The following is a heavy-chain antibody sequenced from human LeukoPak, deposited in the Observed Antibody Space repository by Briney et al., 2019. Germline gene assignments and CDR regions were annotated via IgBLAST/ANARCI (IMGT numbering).Heavy chain of an antibody. Sequence: GESLKISFKGSGYSFTNYWIGWVRQMPGKGLEWIGIIYPGDSDTRYSPSFQGQVTISADKSITTAYLQWNSLKASDTAIYYCARQTGYFDLWGRGTLVTVSS. CDR2: IYPGDSDT. CDR1: GYSFTNYW. CDR3: ARQTGYFDL. V-gene: IGHV5-51*01. J-gene: IGHJ2*01.